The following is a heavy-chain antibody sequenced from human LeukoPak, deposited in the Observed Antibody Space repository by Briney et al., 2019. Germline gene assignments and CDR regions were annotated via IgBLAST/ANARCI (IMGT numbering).Heavy chain of an antibody. V-gene: IGHV3-23*01. J-gene: IGHJ4*02. D-gene: IGHD6-19*01. CDR1: GFTFYNYA. Sequence: GGSLRLSCAASGFTFYNYAMSWVRQAPGKGLEWVSGISGSGGSTFYAESVKGRFTISRDNSKLYLQMNSLRAEDTAVYYCAKRGVQQWLVDWYFDYWGQGTLVTVSS. CDR3: AKRGVQQWLVDWYFDY. CDR2: ISGSGGST.